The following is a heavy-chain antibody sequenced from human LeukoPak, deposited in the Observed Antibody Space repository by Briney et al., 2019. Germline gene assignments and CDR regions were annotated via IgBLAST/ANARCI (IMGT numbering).Heavy chain of an antibody. D-gene: IGHD1-26*01. CDR3: ARPGIVGATEAFDI. J-gene: IGHJ3*02. V-gene: IGHV4-34*01. Sequence: SSETLSLTCAVYGGSFSGYYWSWIRQPPGKGLEWIGSIYYSGSTYYNPSLKSRVTISVDTSKNQFSLKLSSVTAADTAVYYCARPGIVGATEAFDIWGQGTMVTVSS. CDR2: IYYSGST. CDR1: GGSFSGYY.